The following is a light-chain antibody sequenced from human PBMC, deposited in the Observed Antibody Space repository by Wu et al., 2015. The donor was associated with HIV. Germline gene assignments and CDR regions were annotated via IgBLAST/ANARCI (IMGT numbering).Light chain of an antibody. Sequence: EILLTQSPATLSLSPGETATLSCRASQSISTFLAWYQQKPGQAPRLLIYHASNRATGIPARFSGSGSGTDFTLTISSLESEDFALYYCQQRSAWPLTFGGGTKDGDQ. CDR3: QQRSAWPLT. CDR2: HAS. J-gene: IGKJ4*01. CDR1: QSISTF. V-gene: IGKV3-11*01.